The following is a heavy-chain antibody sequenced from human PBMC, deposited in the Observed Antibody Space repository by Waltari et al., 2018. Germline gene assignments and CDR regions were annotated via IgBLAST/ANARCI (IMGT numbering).Heavy chain of an antibody. Sequence: QVQLLQSGAEVKQPGASVKVSCKADGYPFPDYYMHWVRQAPGQGLEWVGWMNPNRGDTNYAQKFQGRVTLTRDTSITTAYMDLSSLRSDDTAVYYCATYLRSSGSYSLIYWGQGTLVTVSS. J-gene: IGHJ4*02. CDR3: ATYLRSSGSYSLIY. D-gene: IGHD1-26*01. V-gene: IGHV1-2*02. CDR1: GYPFPDYY. CDR2: MNPNRGDT.